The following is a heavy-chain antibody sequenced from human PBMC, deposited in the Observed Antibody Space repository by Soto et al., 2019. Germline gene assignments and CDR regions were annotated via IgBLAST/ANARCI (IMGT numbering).Heavy chain of an antibody. CDR3: ARESYNESNVGYFQL. CDR2: MYHTGIT. J-gene: IGHJ2*01. D-gene: IGHD1-1*01. Sequence: QVQLQESGPGLVKPSGTLSLTCAVSRGSISSSNWWSWVRQSPGKGLEWIGAMYHTGITNYSPSLKSRVTMSVDKSKNQFSLNLSSVTAADTAVYYCARESYNESNVGYFQLWGRGTLVSVSS. V-gene: IGHV4-4*02. CDR1: RGSISSSNW.